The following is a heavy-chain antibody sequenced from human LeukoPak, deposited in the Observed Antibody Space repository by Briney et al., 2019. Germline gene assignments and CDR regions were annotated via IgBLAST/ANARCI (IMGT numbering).Heavy chain of an antibody. Sequence: GGSLRLSCAASGFTFSNTWMSWVRQAPGKGLEWVGRIKSKTDGGTTDYAAPVKGRFTISRDDSKNTLSLQMNSLTTEDTGVYYCTTDWTAYYGSGRYHWGQGTLVTVSS. CDR2: IKSKTDGGTT. D-gene: IGHD3-10*01. V-gene: IGHV3-15*01. CDR1: GFTFSNTW. CDR3: TTDWTAYYGSGRYH. J-gene: IGHJ4*02.